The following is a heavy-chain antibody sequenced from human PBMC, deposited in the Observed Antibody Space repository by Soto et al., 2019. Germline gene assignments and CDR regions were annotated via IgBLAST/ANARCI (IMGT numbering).Heavy chain of an antibody. CDR3: TREQSDDNYFDP. Sequence: SETLSLTCTVSCGSISSGGYYWSWIRQHPGKGLEWIGYIYYSGGTNYNPSLKSRVTISLDKSKSQFSLRLISVTAADTAVYYCTREQSDDNYFDPWGQGTLVTVSS. J-gene: IGHJ5*02. CDR1: CGSISSGGYY. D-gene: IGHD6-19*01. CDR2: IYYSGGT. V-gene: IGHV4-61*08.